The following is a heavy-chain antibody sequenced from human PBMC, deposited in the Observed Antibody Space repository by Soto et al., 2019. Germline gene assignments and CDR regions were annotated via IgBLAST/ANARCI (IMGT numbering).Heavy chain of an antibody. D-gene: IGHD3-10*01. V-gene: IGHV3-33*01. Sequence: QVQLVESGGGVVQPGRSLRLSCAASGFTFISYGMHWVRQAPGKGLEWVAVIWYDGSNKYYADSVKGRFTISRDNSKNTLYLQMNSLRAEDTAVYYCARGRYYGSGSCDYWGQGTLVTVSS. CDR3: ARGRYYGSGSCDY. CDR2: IWYDGSNK. CDR1: GFTFISYG. J-gene: IGHJ4*02.